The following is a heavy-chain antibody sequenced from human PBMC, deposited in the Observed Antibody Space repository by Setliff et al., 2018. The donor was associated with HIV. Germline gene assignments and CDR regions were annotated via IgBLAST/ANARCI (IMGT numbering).Heavy chain of an antibody. CDR3: ARQITMVRGVYQPYYYYYMDV. J-gene: IGHJ6*03. CDR2: IYTSGST. V-gene: IGHV4-61*09. D-gene: IGHD3-10*01. Sequence: PSETLSLTCTVSGGSISSGSYYWSWIRQPAGKGLEWIGHIYTSGSTNYNPSLKSRVTISVDTSKNQFSLKLSSVTAADTAVYYCARQITMVRGVYQPYYYYYMDVWGKGTTVTVSS. CDR1: GGSISSGSYY.